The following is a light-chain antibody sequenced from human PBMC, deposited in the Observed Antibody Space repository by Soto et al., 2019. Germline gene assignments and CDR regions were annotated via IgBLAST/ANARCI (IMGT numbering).Light chain of an antibody. CDR2: AAS. CDR1: QSVSNSY. CDR3: QQFGSSSYT. Sequence: EILVTQSPGALSLSPGERATLSCRASQSVSNSYLACYQQKPGQAPRLLIYAASSRATGIPDRFSGSGSGTDFTLTISRLEPEDFAVYYCQQFGSSSYTFGQGTKLEIK. J-gene: IGKJ2*01. V-gene: IGKV3-20*01.